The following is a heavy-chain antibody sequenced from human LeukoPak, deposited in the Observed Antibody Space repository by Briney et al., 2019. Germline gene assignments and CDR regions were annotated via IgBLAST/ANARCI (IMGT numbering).Heavy chain of an antibody. D-gene: IGHD6-6*01. V-gene: IGHV4-34*01. CDR1: GGSFSGYY. CDR2: INHSGST. J-gene: IGHJ4*02. Sequence: SETLSLTCAVYGGSFSGYYWSWIRQPPGKGLEWIGEINHSGSTNYNPSLKSRVTISVDTSKNQFSLKLSSVTAADTAVYYCARDDRRAAARLFDYWGQGTLVTVSS. CDR3: ARDDRRAAARLFDY.